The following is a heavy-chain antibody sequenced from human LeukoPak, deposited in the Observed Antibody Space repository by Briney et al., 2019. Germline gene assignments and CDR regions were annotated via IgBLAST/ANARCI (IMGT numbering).Heavy chain of an antibody. CDR2: INHSGST. D-gene: IGHD2-15*01. CDR3: ARRKDIVVVVAAPDGGAFDI. V-gene: IGHV4-34*01. J-gene: IGHJ3*02. Sequence: PSETLSLTCAVYGGSFSGYYWSWIRQPPGKGLEWIGEINHSGSTNYNPSLKSRVTISVDTSKNQFSLKLSSVTAADTAVYYCARRKDIVVVVAAPDGGAFDIWGQGTMVTVSS. CDR1: GGSFSGYY.